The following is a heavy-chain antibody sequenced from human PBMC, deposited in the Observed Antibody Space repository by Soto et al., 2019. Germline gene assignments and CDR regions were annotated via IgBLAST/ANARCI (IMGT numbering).Heavy chain of an antibody. V-gene: IGHV4-59*01. CDR1: GDSIGTYC. CDR3: ARGGWGPGY. Sequence: SETLSLTCTVSGDSIGTYCWNWLRQPPGKGLEWIGYIYSSGSTSYNPSLKSRVTISVDTSKNQFSLKLTSATAADTAVYYCARGGWGPGYWGQGIQVTVYS. J-gene: IGHJ4*02. CDR2: IYSSGST. D-gene: IGHD3-16*01.